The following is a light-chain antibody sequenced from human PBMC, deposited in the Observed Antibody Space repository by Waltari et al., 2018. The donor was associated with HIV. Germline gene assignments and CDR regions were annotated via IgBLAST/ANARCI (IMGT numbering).Light chain of an antibody. J-gene: IGLJ3*02. CDR2: AKN. CDR1: SRISYF. Sequence: SSVLTQDPAVSVALGQTVRITFQGDSRISYFARWYQQKPGQAPVLVMNAKNSRPSGIPNRFSGSNSGNTAALTSTGAQAEDEADYYCNSRDSSGNHLYWVFGGGTKLTVL. CDR3: NSRDSSGNHLYWV. V-gene: IGLV3-19*01.